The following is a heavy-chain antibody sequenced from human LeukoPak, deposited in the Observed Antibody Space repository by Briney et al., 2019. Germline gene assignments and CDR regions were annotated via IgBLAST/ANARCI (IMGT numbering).Heavy chain of an antibody. D-gene: IGHD3-9*01. CDR2: IGLGSGDT. CDR3: ARDHDILTGPRDYYYYGMDV. CDR1: GFPFSSST. Sequence: GTSVKVSCKTSGFPFSSSTVQWVRQARGQHLEWLGWIGLGSGDTKYAQRVQERLTISRDMSTSTVYMELSSLRSEDTAVYYCARDHDILTGPRDYYYYGMDVWGQGTTVTVSS. V-gene: IGHV1-58*01. J-gene: IGHJ6*02.